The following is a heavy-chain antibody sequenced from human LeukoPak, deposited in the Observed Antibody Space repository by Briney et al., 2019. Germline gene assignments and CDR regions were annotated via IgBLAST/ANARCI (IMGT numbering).Heavy chain of an antibody. CDR2: ISYDGSNK. V-gene: IGHV3-30-3*01. CDR3: ARDRPFSYRSGSLDY. CDR1: GFTFRKYA. D-gene: IGHD6-19*01. Sequence: GRSPRLSCAASGFTFRKYAMHWVRQAPGKGLEWVAVISYDGSNKYYADSVKGRFTISRDNSKNTLYLQMNSLRVEDTAVYYCARDRPFSYRSGSLDYWGQGTLVTVSS. J-gene: IGHJ4*02.